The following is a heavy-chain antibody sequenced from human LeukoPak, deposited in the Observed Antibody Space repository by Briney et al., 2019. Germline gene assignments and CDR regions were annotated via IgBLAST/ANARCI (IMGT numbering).Heavy chain of an antibody. V-gene: IGHV3-7*01. J-gene: IGHJ4*02. CDR2: IKEDGSEK. CDR3: ASGSGWTFEY. CDR1: RFTFTTRW. D-gene: IGHD6-19*01. Sequence: GGSLRLSCAASRFTFTTRWMNWVRQAPGKGLEWVAIIKEDGSEKLYVDSVKGRFTISRDNAKNSLYLRMGNLRAEDTAVYYCASGSGWTFEYWGQGTQVTVSS.